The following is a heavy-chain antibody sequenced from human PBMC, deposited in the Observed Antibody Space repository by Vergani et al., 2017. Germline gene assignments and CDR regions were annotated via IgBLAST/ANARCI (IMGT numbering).Heavy chain of an antibody. CDR3: AGQDFSGGSCRSGDAFDS. V-gene: IGHV1-18*01. Sequence: QVQLVQSGAEVKKPGASVKVSCKASGYTFTSYGISWVRQAPGQGLEWMGWISAYNGNTNYAQKLQGRVTMTTDTSTSTAYMELRSLRSDDTAVYYCAGQDFSGGSCRSGDAFDSWGQGTMVTVSS. J-gene: IGHJ3*02. D-gene: IGHD2-15*01. CDR2: ISAYNGNT. CDR1: GYTFTSYG.